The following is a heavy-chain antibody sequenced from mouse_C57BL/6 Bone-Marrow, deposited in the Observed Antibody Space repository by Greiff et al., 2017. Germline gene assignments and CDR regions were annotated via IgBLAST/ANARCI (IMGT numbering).Heavy chain of an antibody. CDR2: IHPSDSDT. V-gene: IGHV1-74*01. D-gene: IGHD2-2*01. CDR3: AIGPIYYGYRGFAY. CDR1: GYTFTSYW. Sequence: VQLQQPGAELVKPGASVKVSCKASGYTFTSYWMHWVKQRPGQGLEWIGRIHPSDSDTNYNQKFKGKATLTVDKSSSTADMQLSSLTSEDSAVYYCAIGPIYYGYRGFAYWGQGTLVTVSA. J-gene: IGHJ3*01.